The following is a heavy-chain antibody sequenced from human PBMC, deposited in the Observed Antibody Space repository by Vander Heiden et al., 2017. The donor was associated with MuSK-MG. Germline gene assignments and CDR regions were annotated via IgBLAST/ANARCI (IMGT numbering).Heavy chain of an antibody. Sequence: QLQLQESGPGLVKPSETLSLTCTVSGGSISSSSSYYWAWIRQPPGKGLEWIGAIYYRGITQYNPSLKSRLTISIDTSKNQFSLNLISVTAADTAVYYCATNYNWNDYWGQGTLVTVSS. CDR1: GGSISSSSSYY. J-gene: IGHJ4*02. CDR3: ATNYNWNDY. V-gene: IGHV4-39*01. CDR2: IYYRGIT. D-gene: IGHD1-1*01.